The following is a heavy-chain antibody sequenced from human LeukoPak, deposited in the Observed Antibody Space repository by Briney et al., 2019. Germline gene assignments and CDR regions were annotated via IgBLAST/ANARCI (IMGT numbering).Heavy chain of an antibody. V-gene: IGHV1-46*01. J-gene: IGHJ3*02. CDR1: GYTFTSYY. CDR3: ARVSSRGAVVPRKGLLDAFDI. Sequence: ASVKVSCKASGYTFTSYYMHWVRQAPGQGLEWMGIINPSGGSTSYAQKFQGRVTMTRDTSTSTVYMELSSLRSEDTAVYYCARVSSRGAVVPRKGLLDAFDIWGQGSMVTVSS. CDR2: INPSGGST. D-gene: IGHD3-22*01.